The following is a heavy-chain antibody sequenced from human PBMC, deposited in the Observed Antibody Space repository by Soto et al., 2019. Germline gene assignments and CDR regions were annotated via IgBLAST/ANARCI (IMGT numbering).Heavy chain of an antibody. CDR1: GGSFSGYY. CDR2: INHSGST. V-gene: IGHV4-34*01. Sequence: QVQLQQWGAGLLKPSETLSLTCAVYGGSFSGYYWSWIRQPPGKGLEWIGEINHSGSTNYNPSLKRRVPISVDTAKNQFSLKLSSVTAADTAVYYCARDEVVPAAMPYYYYMDVWGKGTTVTVSS. D-gene: IGHD2-2*01. CDR3: ARDEVVPAAMPYYYYMDV. J-gene: IGHJ6*03.